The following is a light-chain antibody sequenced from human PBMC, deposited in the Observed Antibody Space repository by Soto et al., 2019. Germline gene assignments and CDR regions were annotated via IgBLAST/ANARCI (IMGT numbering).Light chain of an antibody. CDR1: QTISSW. J-gene: IGKJ1*01. CDR3: QQYDSYPWT. Sequence: DIQMTQSPSTLSGSVGDRVTITCRASQTISSWLAWYQQKPGKAPKLLIYKASTLKSGVPSRFSGSGSGTEFPLTISSLQPDDFATYYCQQYDSYPWTFGQGTKVE. CDR2: KAS. V-gene: IGKV1-5*03.